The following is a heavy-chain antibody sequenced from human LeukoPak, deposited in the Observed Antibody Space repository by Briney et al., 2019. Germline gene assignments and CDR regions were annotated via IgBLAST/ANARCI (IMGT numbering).Heavy chain of an antibody. CDR1: GGSISNYY. V-gene: IGHV4-59*01. CDR2: IYYSGST. CDR3: AREGGYYFDY. Sequence: SETLSLTCTVSGGSISNYYWSWIRQPPGKGLEWIGYIYYSGSTNYNPSLKSRVTISVDTSKNQFSLKLSSVTAADTAVYYCAREGGYYFDYWGQGTLVTVSS. D-gene: IGHD3-16*01. J-gene: IGHJ4*02.